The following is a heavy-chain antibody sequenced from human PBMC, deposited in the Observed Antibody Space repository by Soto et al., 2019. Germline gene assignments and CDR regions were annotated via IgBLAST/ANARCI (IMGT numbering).Heavy chain of an antibody. D-gene: IGHD3-9*01. CDR1: GYTFTSYG. V-gene: IGHV1-18*01. Sequence: QVQLVQSGAEVKKPGASVKVSCKASGYTFTSYGISWVRQAPGQGLEWMGWISAYNGNTNYAQKLQGRVTMTTDTSTSTAYMELRSLRSDDTAVYYCARDQAGNYYDILTVVNWFDPWGQGTLVTVSS. CDR3: ARDQAGNYYDILTVVNWFDP. J-gene: IGHJ5*02. CDR2: ISAYNGNT.